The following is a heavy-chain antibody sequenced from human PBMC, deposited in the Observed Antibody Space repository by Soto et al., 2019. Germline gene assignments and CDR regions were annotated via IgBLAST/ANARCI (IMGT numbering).Heavy chain of an antibody. Sequence: EVQLVESGGGLVKPGGSLRLSCAASGFTFSSYSMNWVRQAPGKGLEWVSSISSSSSYIYYADSVKGRFTISRDNAKNSLYLQMNSLRAEDTAVYYCARDLPYYYDSSGDTPPTIGEDYWGQGTLVTVSS. D-gene: IGHD3-22*01. V-gene: IGHV3-21*01. CDR2: ISSSSSYI. CDR1: GFTFSSYS. J-gene: IGHJ4*02. CDR3: ARDLPYYYDSSGDTPPTIGEDY.